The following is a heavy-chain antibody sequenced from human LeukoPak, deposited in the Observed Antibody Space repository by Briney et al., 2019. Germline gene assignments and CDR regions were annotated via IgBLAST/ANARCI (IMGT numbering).Heavy chain of an antibody. CDR2: ISSSSSYI. D-gene: IGHD6-19*01. J-gene: IGHJ4*02. CDR1: GFTFSSYS. V-gene: IGHV3-21*01. CDR3: AKPSKTSGWLFDY. Sequence: GGSLRLSCAASGFTFSSYSMNWVRQAPGKGLEWVSSISSSSSYIYYADSVKGRFTISRDNSKNTLYLQMNSLRAEDTAVYYCAKPSKTSGWLFDYWGQGTLVTVSS.